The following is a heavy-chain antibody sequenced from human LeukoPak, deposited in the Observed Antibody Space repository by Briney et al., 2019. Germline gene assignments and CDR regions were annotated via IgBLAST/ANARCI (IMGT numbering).Heavy chain of an antibody. CDR3: ARAYIAAAGTGYYYYMDV. CDR2: IIPIFGTA. J-gene: IGHJ6*03. D-gene: IGHD6-13*01. V-gene: IGHV1-69*05. Sequence: SVKVSCKASGGTFSSYAISWVRQAPGQGLEWMGGIIPIFGTANYAQKFQGRVTITTDESTSTAYMELSSLRSEDTAVYYCARAYIAAAGTGYYYYMDVWGKGTTVTVSS. CDR1: GGTFSSYA.